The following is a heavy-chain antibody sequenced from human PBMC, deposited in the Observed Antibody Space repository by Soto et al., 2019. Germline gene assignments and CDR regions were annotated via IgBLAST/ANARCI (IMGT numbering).Heavy chain of an antibody. V-gene: IGHV4-31*11. Sequence: QVQLQESGPGLVKPSQTLSLTCAVSGGSLNSGGYYWSWIRQRPGKGLEWIGYMYYSGSPYYNPSLRSRRTMSVDTSKNHFSLKLSSVTAADTAVYYCARGNYGDPYYFDYWGQGILVTVSS. J-gene: IGHJ4*02. CDR2: MYYSGSP. CDR1: GGSLNSGGYY. D-gene: IGHD4-17*01. CDR3: ARGNYGDPYYFDY.